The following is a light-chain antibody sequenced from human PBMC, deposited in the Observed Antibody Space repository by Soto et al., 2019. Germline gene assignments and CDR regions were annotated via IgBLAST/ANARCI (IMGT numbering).Light chain of an antibody. J-gene: IGKJ1*01. Sequence: EIVLTQSPGTLSLSPGERATLSCRSSHSVSSNYLAWYQQKPGQAPRLLIYDVSSRATGIPARFSGSGSGTDFPLTISRLEPVDFAVYYCQQYGISPTFGQGTKVEIK. CDR2: DVS. CDR3: QQYGISPT. V-gene: IGKV3-20*01. CDR1: HSVSSNY.